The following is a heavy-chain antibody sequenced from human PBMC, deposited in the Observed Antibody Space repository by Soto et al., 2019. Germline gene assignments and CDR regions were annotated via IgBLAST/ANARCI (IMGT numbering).Heavy chain of an antibody. CDR2: IYHSGST. V-gene: IGHV4-30-2*01. CDR1: GGSISSGGYS. CDR3: ARGRSGGYYQVRWCDP. J-gene: IGHJ5*02. Sequence: QLQLQESGSGLVKPSQTLSLTCAVSGGSISSGGYSWSWIRQPPGKGLEWIGYIYHSGSTYYNPSLKSRVTISVDRSKTPFSRKLSSVTAADTAVYYCARGRSGGYYQVRWCDPWGQGTLVTVSS. D-gene: IGHD1-26*01.